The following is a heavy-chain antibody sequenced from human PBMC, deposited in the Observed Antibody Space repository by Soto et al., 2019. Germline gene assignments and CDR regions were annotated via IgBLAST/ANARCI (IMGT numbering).Heavy chain of an antibody. V-gene: IGHV3-30*18. CDR1: GFTFSSYG. CDR3: AKGGDYYDILTGYMAYFDY. Sequence: GGSLRLSCAASGFTFSSYGMHWVRQAPGKGLEWVAVISYDGSNKYYADSVKGRFTISRDNSKNTLYLQMNSLRAEDTAVYYCAKGGDYYDILTGYMAYFDYWGQGTLVTVSS. J-gene: IGHJ4*02. CDR2: ISYDGSNK. D-gene: IGHD3-9*01.